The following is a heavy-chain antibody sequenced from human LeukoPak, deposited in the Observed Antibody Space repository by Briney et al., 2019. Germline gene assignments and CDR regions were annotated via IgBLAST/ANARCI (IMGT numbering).Heavy chain of an antibody. CDR3: AKDLEWIQLWAGGDYFDY. Sequence: GGSLRLSCAASGFTFSSYGMHWVRQAPGKGLEWVAFIRYDGSNKYYADSVKGRFTISRDNSKNTLYLQMNSLRAEDTAVYYCAKDLEWIQLWAGGDYFDYWGQGTLVTVSS. D-gene: IGHD5-18*01. J-gene: IGHJ4*02. CDR1: GFTFSSYG. CDR2: IRYDGSNK. V-gene: IGHV3-30*02.